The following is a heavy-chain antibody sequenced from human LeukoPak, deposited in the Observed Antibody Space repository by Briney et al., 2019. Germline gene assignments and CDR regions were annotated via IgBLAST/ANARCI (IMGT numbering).Heavy chain of an antibody. CDR1: GYTFTGYY. CDR2: INPNSGGT. CDR3: ARDQGVRGVIPLDY. V-gene: IGHV1-2*02. D-gene: IGHD3-10*01. J-gene: IGHJ4*02. Sequence: ASVKVSCKASGYTFTGYYMHWVRQAPGQGLEWMGWINPNSGGTNYAQKFQGRVTMTRDTSISTAYMELSRLRSDDTAVYYCARDQGVRGVIPLDYWGQGTLVTVSS.